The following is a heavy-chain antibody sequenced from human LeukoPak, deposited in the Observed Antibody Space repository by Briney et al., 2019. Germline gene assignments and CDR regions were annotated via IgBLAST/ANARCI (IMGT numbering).Heavy chain of an antibody. D-gene: IGHD5-24*01. Sequence: SETLSLTCTVSGGSISSSSYYWGWIRQPPGKGLGWIGSIYYSGSTYYNPSLKSRVTISVDTSKNQFSLKPSSVTAADTAVYYCARHPSFVVEGMDVWGQGTTVTVSS. CDR3: ARHPSFVVEGMDV. CDR1: GGSISSSSYY. CDR2: IYYSGST. V-gene: IGHV4-39*01. J-gene: IGHJ6*02.